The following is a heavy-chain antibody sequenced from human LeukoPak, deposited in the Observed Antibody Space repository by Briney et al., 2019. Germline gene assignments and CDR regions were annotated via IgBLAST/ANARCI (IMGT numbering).Heavy chain of an antibody. CDR3: ARLVSGSYGMDV. CDR2: IYYSGST. CDR1: GGSISSGGYY. J-gene: IGHJ6*02. D-gene: IGHD3-3*01. V-gene: IGHV4-31*03. Sequence: SETLSLTCTVSGGSISSGGYYWSWIRQHPGKGLEWIGYIYYSGSTYYNPSLKSRVTISVDTSKNQFSLKLSSVTAADTAVYYCARLVSGSYGMDVWGQGTTVTVSS.